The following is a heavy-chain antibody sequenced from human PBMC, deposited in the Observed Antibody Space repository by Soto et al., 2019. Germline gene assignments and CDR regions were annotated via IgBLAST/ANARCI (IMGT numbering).Heavy chain of an antibody. D-gene: IGHD3-16*01. CDR3: AREGLVGDAFDI. Sequence: SETLSLTCTVSGGSISSYYWSWIRQPAGKGLEWTGRIYTSGSTNYNPSLKSRVTMSVDTSKNQFSLKLSSVTAADTAVYYCAREGLVGDAFDIWGQGTMVTVSS. J-gene: IGHJ3*02. CDR1: GGSISSYY. CDR2: IYTSGST. V-gene: IGHV4-4*07.